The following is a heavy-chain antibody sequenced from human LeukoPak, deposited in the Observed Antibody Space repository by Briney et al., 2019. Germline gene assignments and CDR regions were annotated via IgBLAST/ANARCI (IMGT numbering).Heavy chain of an antibody. J-gene: IGHJ6*02. CDR3: ARIIAVAGSGMDV. V-gene: IGHV4-4*02. CDR2: IYHSGST. CDR1: GGSISSSNW. D-gene: IGHD6-19*01. Sequence: PSGTLSLTCAVSGGSISSSNWWSWVRQPPGKGLEWIGEIYHSGSTNYNPSLRSRVTISVDKSKNQFSLKLSSVTAADTAVYYCARIIAVAGSGMDVWGLGTTVTVAS.